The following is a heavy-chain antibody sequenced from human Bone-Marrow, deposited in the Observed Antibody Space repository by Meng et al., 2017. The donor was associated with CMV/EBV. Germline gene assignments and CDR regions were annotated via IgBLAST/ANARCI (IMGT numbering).Heavy chain of an antibody. Sequence: GESLKISCAASGFTFSSYWMSWVRQAPGKGLEWVANIKQDGSEKYYVDSVKGRFTISRDNAKNSLYLQMNSLRAEDTAVYYCATSGWGADYFDYWGQGTLVTVSS. J-gene: IGHJ4*02. CDR2: IKQDGSEK. D-gene: IGHD6-19*01. CDR3: ATSGWGADYFDY. V-gene: IGHV3-7*01. CDR1: GFTFSSYW.